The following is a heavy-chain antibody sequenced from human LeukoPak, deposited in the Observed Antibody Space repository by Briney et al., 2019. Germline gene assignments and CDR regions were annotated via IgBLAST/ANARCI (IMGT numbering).Heavy chain of an antibody. V-gene: IGHV3-21*01. CDR3: ARSQRASALTQYAYDF. CDR2: ISTSGSYI. Sequence: GGSLRLSCAASGFTFSSYSMDWVRQAPGKGLEGGSSISTSGSYIYYADSVKGRFTISRDNAKNSLSLQMSSLTADDTAVYYCARSQRASALTQYAYDFWGQGTMVTVSS. J-gene: IGHJ3*01. D-gene: IGHD1-14*01. CDR1: GFTFSSYS.